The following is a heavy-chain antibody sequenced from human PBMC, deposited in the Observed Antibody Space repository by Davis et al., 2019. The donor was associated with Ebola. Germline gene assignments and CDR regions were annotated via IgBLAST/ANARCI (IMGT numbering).Heavy chain of an antibody. J-gene: IGHJ3*02. V-gene: IGHV3-43*01. CDR2: ITWSGDTT. D-gene: IGHD4-17*01. CDR1: GFTFNDYN. CDR3: ARAEDDYGEYPDALDI. Sequence: GGSLRLSCVGSGFTFNDYNMVWVRQGPGKGLEWVSLITWSGDTTYYADSVKGRFTISRDSSMNTVYLQMSSLRAEDTAVYYCARAEDDYGEYPDALDIWGQGTVVTVSS.